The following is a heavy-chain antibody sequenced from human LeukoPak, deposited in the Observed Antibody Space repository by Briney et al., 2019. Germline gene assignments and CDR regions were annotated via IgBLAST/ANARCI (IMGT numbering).Heavy chain of an antibody. V-gene: IGHV5-51*01. J-gene: IGHJ5*02. CDR2: IYPGDSDT. Sequence: GESLKIPCKGSGYRFTSYWIGWVRQMPGKGLEWMGIIYPGDSDTRYSPSFQGQVTISADKSISTAYLQWSSLKASDTAMYYCARLPYYYGSGSYYKGWFDPWGQGTLVTVSS. CDR3: ARLPYYYGSGSYYKGWFDP. D-gene: IGHD3-10*01. CDR1: GYRFTSYW.